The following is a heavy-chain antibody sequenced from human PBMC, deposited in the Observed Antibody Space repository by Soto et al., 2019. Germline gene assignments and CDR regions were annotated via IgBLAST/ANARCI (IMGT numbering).Heavy chain of an antibody. J-gene: IGHJ4*02. CDR1: GFTFFTSA. Sequence: GASVKVSCKASGFTFFTSAVQWVRQARGQGLEWMGWINPDSGDTNYAQKFQERVTMTRDTSISTAYMELSRLRSDDTAVYYCTTYLGYCSGGSCYGKDYWGQGTLVTVSS. CDR2: INPDSGDT. D-gene: IGHD2-15*01. V-gene: IGHV1-2*02. CDR3: TTYLGYCSGGSCYGKDY.